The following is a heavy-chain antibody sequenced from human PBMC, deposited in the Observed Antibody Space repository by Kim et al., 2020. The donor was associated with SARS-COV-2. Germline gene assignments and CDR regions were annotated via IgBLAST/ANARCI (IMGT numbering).Heavy chain of an antibody. D-gene: IGHD3-22*01. CDR2: ISYDGSNK. Sequence: GGSLRLSCAASGFTFSSYGMHWVRQAPGKGLEWVAVISYDGSNKYYADSVKGRFTISRDNSKNTLYLQMNSLRAEDTAVYYCAKDLHGHDSSGPYGWFDPWGQGTLVTVSS. V-gene: IGHV3-30*18. CDR3: AKDLHGHDSSGPYGWFDP. CDR1: GFTFSSYG. J-gene: IGHJ5*02.